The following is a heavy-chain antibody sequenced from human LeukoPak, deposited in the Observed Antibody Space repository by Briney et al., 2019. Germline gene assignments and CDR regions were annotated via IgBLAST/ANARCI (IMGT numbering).Heavy chain of an antibody. D-gene: IGHD1-7*01. CDR3: ARVLLELAYYYGMDV. CDR1: GFTFSSYW. V-gene: IGHV3-7*04. J-gene: IGHJ6*02. Sequence: GGSLRLSCAASGFTFSSYWMSWVRQAPGKGLEWVANIKQDGSEKFYVDSVKRRFPISRDNAKHSLSLQMNSLRAEDTAVYYCARVLLELAYYYGMDVWGQGTTVTVSS. CDR2: IKQDGSEK.